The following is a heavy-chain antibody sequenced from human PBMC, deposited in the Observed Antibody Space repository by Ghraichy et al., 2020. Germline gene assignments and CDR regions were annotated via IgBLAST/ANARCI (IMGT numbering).Heavy chain of an antibody. CDR2: MHHSGST. Sequence: SETLSLTCTVSGGSISSSNYYWGWIRQPPGKGLEWVGSMHHSGSTYYNPSLNSRLSMSADTSRNQFTLKLSSVTAADTAVYYCARSFAVIRYFLLWGRGTLVTVSS. J-gene: IGHJ2*01. V-gene: IGHV4-39*01. D-gene: IGHD4-23*01. CDR1: GGSISSSNYY. CDR3: ARSFAVIRYFLL.